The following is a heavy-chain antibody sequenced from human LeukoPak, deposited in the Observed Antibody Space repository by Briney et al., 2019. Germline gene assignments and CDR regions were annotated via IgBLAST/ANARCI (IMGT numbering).Heavy chain of an antibody. J-gene: IGHJ4*02. D-gene: IGHD3-3*01. V-gene: IGHV3-74*01. CDR3: ARDYRNYYDFWSGYSYYFDY. Sequence: GGSLRLSCAASGFTFSSYWMHWVRQAPGKGQVWVSRINSDGSSTSYADSVKGRFTISRDNAKNTLYLQMNSLRAEDTAVYYCARDYRNYYDFWSGYSYYFDYWGQGTLVTVSS. CDR2: INSDGSST. CDR1: GFTFSSYW.